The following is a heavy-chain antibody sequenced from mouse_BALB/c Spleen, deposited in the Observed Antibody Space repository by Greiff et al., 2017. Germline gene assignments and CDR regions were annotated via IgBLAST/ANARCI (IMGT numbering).Heavy chain of an antibody. CDR3: ARAPRQLGCLDY. J-gene: IGHJ2*01. D-gene: IGHD3-2*01. CDR2: IRNKANGYTT. V-gene: IGHV7-3*02. Sequence: EVQGVESGGGLVQPGGSLRLSCATSGFTFTDYYMSWVRQPPGKALEWLGFIRNKANGYTTEYSASVKGRFTISRDNSQSILYLQMNTLRAEDSATYYCARAPRQLGCLDYWGQGTTLTVSS. CDR1: GFTFTDYY.